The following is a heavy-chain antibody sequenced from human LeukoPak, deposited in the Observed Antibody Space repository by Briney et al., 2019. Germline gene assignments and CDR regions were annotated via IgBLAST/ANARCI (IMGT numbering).Heavy chain of an antibody. D-gene: IGHD3-10*01. CDR3: ARDPALFDGSGRKKNLRGTFDI. CDR2: INAGNGNT. CDR1: GYTFTSYA. J-gene: IGHJ3*02. V-gene: IGHV1-3*03. Sequence: ASVKVSCKASGYTFTSYAMHWVRQAPGQRLEWMGWINAGNGNTKYSQEFQGRVTITRDTSASTAYMELSSLRSEDTAVYYCARDPALFDGSGRKKNLRGTFDIWGQGTMVTVSS.